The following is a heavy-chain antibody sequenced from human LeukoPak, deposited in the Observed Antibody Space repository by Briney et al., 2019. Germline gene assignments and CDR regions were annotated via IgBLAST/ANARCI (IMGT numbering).Heavy chain of an antibody. J-gene: IGHJ6*03. V-gene: IGHV3-21*01. CDR1: GFTFCSYS. D-gene: IGHD4-17*01. CDR2: ISSSSSYI. CDR3: ARVLYGANYYYYMDV. Sequence: GGSLRLSCAASGFTFCSYSTNWVRQAPGKGLEWVSSISSSSSYIYYADSVKGRFTISRDNAKNSLCLQMNSLRAEDTAVYYCARVLYGANYYYYMDVWGKGTTVTVSS.